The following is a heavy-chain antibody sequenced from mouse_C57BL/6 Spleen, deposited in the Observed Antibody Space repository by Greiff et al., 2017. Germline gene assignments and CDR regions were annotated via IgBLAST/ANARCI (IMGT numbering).Heavy chain of an antibody. CDR3: ARTRDVRFAY. CDR1: GYTFTSYW. J-gene: IGHJ3*01. V-gene: IGHV1-50*01. CDR2: IDPSDSYT. Sequence: VKLQQPGAELVKPGASVKLSCKASGYTFTSYWMQWVKQRPGQGLEWIGEIDPSDSYTNYNQKFKGKATLTVDTSSSTAYMQLSSLTSEDSAVYYCARTRDVRFAYWGQGTLVTVSA.